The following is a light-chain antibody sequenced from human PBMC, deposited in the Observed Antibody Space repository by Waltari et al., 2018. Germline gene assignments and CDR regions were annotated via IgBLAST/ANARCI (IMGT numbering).Light chain of an antibody. CDR3: QQSYSNVLYT. CDR1: QGISSY. CDR2: AVS. V-gene: IGKV1-39*01. J-gene: IGKJ2*01. Sequence: DIQMPPSPSSLSASKGDRLTITCRASQGISSYLNLYQQNPGDATKLLIYAVSHLESCVPSRFSGRGTGTEFTLTISSLQPEDSGTYYCQQSYSNVLYTFGQGTKLEIK.